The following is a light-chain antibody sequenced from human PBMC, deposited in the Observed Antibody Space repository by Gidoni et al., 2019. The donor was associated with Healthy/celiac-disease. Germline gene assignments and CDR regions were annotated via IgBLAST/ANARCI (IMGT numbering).Light chain of an antibody. CDR3: QVWDSSSDHVV. J-gene: IGLJ2*01. V-gene: IGLV3-21*02. Sequence: SYVLTQPPSVAVAHGQTARITCGGNDIGSKSVHWYKQKPGQAPVLVVYDDGDRPSRIPERFSGSNSGNTATLTISRVEAGDEADYYCQVWDSSSDHVVFGGGTKLTVL. CDR1: DIGSKS. CDR2: DDG.